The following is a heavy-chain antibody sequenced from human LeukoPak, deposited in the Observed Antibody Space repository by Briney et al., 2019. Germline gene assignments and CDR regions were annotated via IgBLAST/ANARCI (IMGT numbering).Heavy chain of an antibody. J-gene: IGHJ4*02. D-gene: IGHD2-8*01. V-gene: IGHV4-39*01. CDR2: IYYSGRS. Sequence: PSETLSLTCTVSGGSISSSSCYWGWIRQSPGKGLEWIGSIYYSGRSYYNPSLKSRVTISVDTSKNQFSLMLSSVTAADTAVYYCARLMRSSSSYFAYWGQGNLVTVSS. CDR1: GGSISSSSCY. CDR3: ARLMRSSSSYFAY.